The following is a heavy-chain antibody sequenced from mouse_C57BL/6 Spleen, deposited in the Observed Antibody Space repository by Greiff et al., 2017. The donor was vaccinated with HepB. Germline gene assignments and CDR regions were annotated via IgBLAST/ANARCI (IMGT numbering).Heavy chain of an antibody. CDR3: ARSKDYSMFDY. CDR2: IYPGDGDT. V-gene: IGHV1-80*01. J-gene: IGHJ2*01. D-gene: IGHD2-5*01. Sequence: QVQLQQSGAELVKPGASVKISCKASGYAFSSYWMNWVKQRPGKGLEWIGQIYPGDGDTNYNGKFKGKATLTADKSTSTAYMQLSSLTSEDSAVYFCARSKDYSMFDYWGQGTTLTVSS. CDR1: GYAFSSYW.